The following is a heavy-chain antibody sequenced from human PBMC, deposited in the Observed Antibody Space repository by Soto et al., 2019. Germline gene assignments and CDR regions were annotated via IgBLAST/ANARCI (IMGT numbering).Heavy chain of an antibody. CDR2: IYYSGST. J-gene: IGHJ6*03. CDR1: GGSISSYY. D-gene: IGHD2-15*01. Sequence: SETLSLTCTVSGGSISSYYWSWIRQPPGKGLEWIGYIYYSGSTNYNPSLKSRVTISVDTSKNPFSLKLSSVTAADTAVYYCARLPGEGYCSGGSCYAPGYYYYYYMDVWGKGTTVTVSS. CDR3: ARLPGEGYCSGGSCYAPGYYYYYYMDV. V-gene: IGHV4-59*08.